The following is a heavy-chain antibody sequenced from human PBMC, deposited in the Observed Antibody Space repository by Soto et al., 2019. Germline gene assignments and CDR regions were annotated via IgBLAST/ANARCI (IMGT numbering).Heavy chain of an antibody. Sequence: AALKVSCKTAGSTFSNFAMHCVRHTPGQRLEWMGWINAGNWNTKYSQKFQGRVTITRDTSASTAYMELRSLRSDDTAVYYCTRDKYYYDSSIYFPSFDYWGQGTLVTVSS. V-gene: IGHV1-3*01. CDR2: INAGNWNT. CDR1: GSTFSNFA. CDR3: TRDKYYYDSSIYFPSFDY. D-gene: IGHD3-22*01. J-gene: IGHJ4*02.